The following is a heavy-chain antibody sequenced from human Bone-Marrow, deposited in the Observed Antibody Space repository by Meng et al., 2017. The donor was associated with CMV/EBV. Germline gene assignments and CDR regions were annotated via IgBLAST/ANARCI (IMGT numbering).Heavy chain of an antibody. D-gene: IGHD2-2*01. CDR2: IGTAGDT. V-gene: IGHV3-13*01. Sequence: GESLKISCAASGFTFSSYDMHWVRQATGKGLEWVSAIGTAGDTYYPGSVKGRFTISRENAKNSLYLQMNSLRAGDTAVYYCARGQYDCSSTSCLPVDAFDIWGQGTMVTVSS. CDR1: GFTFSSYD. CDR3: ARGQYDCSSTSCLPVDAFDI. J-gene: IGHJ3*02.